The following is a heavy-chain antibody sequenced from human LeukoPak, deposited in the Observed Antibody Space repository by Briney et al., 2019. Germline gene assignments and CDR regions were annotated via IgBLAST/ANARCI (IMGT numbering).Heavy chain of an antibody. CDR1: GGSISSYY. J-gene: IGHJ6*03. V-gene: IGHV4-59*12. D-gene: IGHD3-3*01. Sequence: SETLSLTCTVSGGSISSYYWSWIRQPPGKGLEWIGYICCSGSTNYNPSLKSRVTISVDTSKNQFSLRLTSVTAADTAVYYCARGGSYYDFWSGYYDYYYYMDVWGKGTTVTVSS. CDR3: ARGGSYYDFWSGYYDYYYYMDV. CDR2: ICCSGST.